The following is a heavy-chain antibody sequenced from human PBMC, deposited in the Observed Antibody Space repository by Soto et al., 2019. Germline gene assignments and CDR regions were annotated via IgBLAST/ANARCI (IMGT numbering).Heavy chain of an antibody. V-gene: IGHV3-64D*08. CDR1: GFTFSSYA. J-gene: IGHJ6*02. CDR3: VKDRYYGSGSYYNLPSN. D-gene: IGHD3-10*01. CDR2: ISSNGGST. Sequence: GRSLRLSCSASGFTFSSYAMHWVRQAPGKGLEYVSAISSNGGSTYYADSVKGRFTISRDNSKNTLYLQMSSLRAEDTAVYYCVKDRYYGSGSYYNLPSNWGQGNTVTVSS.